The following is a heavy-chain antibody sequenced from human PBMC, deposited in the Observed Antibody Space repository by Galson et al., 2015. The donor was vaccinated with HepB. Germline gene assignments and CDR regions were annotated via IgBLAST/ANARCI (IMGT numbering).Heavy chain of an antibody. CDR3: ARGSGGVIGPPIDY. CDR1: GFTFSSYA. Sequence: SLRLSCAASGFTFSSYAMHWVRQAPGKGLEWVAVISYDGSNKYYADSVKGRFTISRDNSKNTLYLQMNSLRAEDTAVYYCARGSGGVIGPPIDYWGQGTLVTVSS. D-gene: IGHD3-16*02. J-gene: IGHJ4*02. CDR2: ISYDGSNK. V-gene: IGHV3-30*04.